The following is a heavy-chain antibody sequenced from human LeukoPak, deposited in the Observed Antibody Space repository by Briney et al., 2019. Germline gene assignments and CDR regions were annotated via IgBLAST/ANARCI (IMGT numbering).Heavy chain of an antibody. CDR3: ATEYCSGGSCSYYFDY. CDR2: MNPNSGNT. V-gene: IGHV1-8*01. Sequence: ASVKVSCKASGYTFTTFDINWVRQATGQGLEWMGWMNPNSGNTGYAQKFQGRVTMTEDTSTDTAYMELSSLRSEDTAVYYCATEYCSGGSCSYYFDYWGQGTLVTVSS. J-gene: IGHJ4*02. D-gene: IGHD2-15*01. CDR1: GYTFTTFD.